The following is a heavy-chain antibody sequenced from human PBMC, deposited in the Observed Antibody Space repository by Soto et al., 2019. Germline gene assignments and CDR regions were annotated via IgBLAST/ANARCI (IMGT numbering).Heavy chain of an antibody. V-gene: IGHV4-39*01. D-gene: IGHD1-26*01. CDR3: ARSESYHTPFDY. J-gene: IGHJ4*02. CDR2: IYHSGTT. Sequence: SETLSLTCTVSGGSISSSNYYWGWIRQPPGKGLEWIASIYHSGTTYYSPSLKSRVTMSVDTSTNQFSLKLSSVSAADTAMYYCARSESYHTPFDYWGQGTLVTVSS. CDR1: GGSISSSNYY.